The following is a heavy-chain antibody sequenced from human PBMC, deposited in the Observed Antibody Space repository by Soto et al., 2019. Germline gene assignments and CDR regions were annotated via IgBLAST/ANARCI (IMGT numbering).Heavy chain of an antibody. Sequence: SQTLSLTCAISGDSVSSNSAAWNWIRQSPSRGLEWLGRTYYRSKWYNDYAVSVKSRITINPDTSKNQFSLQLNSVTPEDTAVYYCARDPYYYDSSGYNDDAFDIWGQGTMVTV. J-gene: IGHJ3*02. V-gene: IGHV6-1*01. CDR3: ARDPYYYDSSGYNDDAFDI. D-gene: IGHD3-22*01. CDR2: TYYRSKWYN. CDR1: GDSVSSNSAA.